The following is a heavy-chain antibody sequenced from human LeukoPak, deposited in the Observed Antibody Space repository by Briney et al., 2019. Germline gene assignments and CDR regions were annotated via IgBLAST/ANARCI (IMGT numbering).Heavy chain of an antibody. CDR2: IYYSGSA. CDR3: ARVTGYVMEDYFDY. V-gene: IGHV4-59*01. CDR1: GGSISSYY. J-gene: IGHJ4*02. Sequence: SETLSLTCTVSGGSISSYYWSWIRQPPGKGLEWIGYIYYSGSANYNPSLKSRVTISVDTSKNQFSLRLSSVTAADTAVYYCARVTGYVMEDYFDYWGQGTLVTVSS. D-gene: IGHD6-13*01.